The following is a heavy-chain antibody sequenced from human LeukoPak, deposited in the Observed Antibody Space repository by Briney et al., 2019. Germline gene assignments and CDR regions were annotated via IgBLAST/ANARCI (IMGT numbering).Heavy chain of an antibody. D-gene: IGHD1-26*01. CDR3: ARSLVVGATCPYH. V-gene: IGHV3-48*01. J-gene: IGHJ5*02. CDR1: GFTFSSYG. CDR2: ISSSSSTI. Sequence: GGSLRLSCAASGFTFSSYGMTWVRQAPGKGLEWVSYISSSSSTIYYADSVKGRFTISRDNAKNSLYLQLNSLRAEDTAVYYCARSLVVGATCPYHWGQGTLVTVSS.